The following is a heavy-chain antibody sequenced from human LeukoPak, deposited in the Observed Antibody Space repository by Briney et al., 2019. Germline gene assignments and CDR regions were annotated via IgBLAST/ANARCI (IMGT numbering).Heavy chain of an antibody. CDR3: ARVKGDYFFDY. CDR1: GYTFTDYY. V-gene: IGHV1-2*02. J-gene: IGHJ4*01. CDR2: INPNSADT. D-gene: IGHD2-21*01. Sequence: ASVKVSCTASGYTFTDYYIHWVRQAPGQELEWLGWINPNSADTSYAQKFQGRVTMTRDTSTSTAYMELSGLKSDETAVYFCARVKGDYFFDYWGLGTLVTVSS.